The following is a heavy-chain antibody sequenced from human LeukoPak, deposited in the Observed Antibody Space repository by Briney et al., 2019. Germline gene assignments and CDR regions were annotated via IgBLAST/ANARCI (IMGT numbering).Heavy chain of an antibody. J-gene: IGHJ6*03. CDR2: IYTSGST. CDR1: GGSISSYY. V-gene: IGHV4-4*07. D-gene: IGHD3-3*01. Sequence: SETLSLTCTVSGGSISSYYWSWIRQPAGKGLEWIGRIYTSGSTNYNPSLKSRVTMSVDTSKNQFSLKLSSVTAADTAVYYCARVVLDYDSWSGYPNPYYYYMDIWGKGTTVTVSS. CDR3: ARVVLDYDSWSGYPNPYYYYMDI.